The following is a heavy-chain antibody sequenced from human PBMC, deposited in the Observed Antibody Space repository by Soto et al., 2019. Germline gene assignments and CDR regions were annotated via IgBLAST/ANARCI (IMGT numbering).Heavy chain of an antibody. V-gene: IGHV4-59*11. J-gene: IGHJ6*03. CDR2: LFNSGKA. Sequence: SETLSLTCTVSGVSINTQYWSWVRQPPGKGLEWIGSLFNSGKAKHNPSLKSRVTMSLDTSKNQFSLKLTSVSAEDTGVYFCARLQGSGFSDSSKSYYYMDVWGKGTTVTVSS. CDR1: GVSINTQY. CDR3: ARLQGSGFSDSSKSYYYMDV. D-gene: IGHD6-6*01.